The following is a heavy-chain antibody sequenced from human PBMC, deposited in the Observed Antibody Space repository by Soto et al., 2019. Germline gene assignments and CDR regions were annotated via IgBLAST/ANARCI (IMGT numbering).Heavy chain of an antibody. J-gene: IGHJ5*02. Sequence: PSGTLSLTSSVSGGSISSSSYFWGWIRQPPGKGLEWIGSIYYSGSTYYNPSLKSRVTVAVDTSKNQFSLKLSSVTAADTAVYYCARHPSDFWFDPWGQGTLVTVSS. CDR1: GGSISSSSYF. V-gene: IGHV4-39*01. CDR3: ARHPSDFWFDP. CDR2: IYYSGST. D-gene: IGHD2-21*02.